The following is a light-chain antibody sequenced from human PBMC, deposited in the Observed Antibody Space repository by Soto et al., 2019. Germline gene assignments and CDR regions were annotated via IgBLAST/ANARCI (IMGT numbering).Light chain of an antibody. V-gene: IGKV3-11*01. CDR1: QSVSGY. CDR3: QQYSSLWT. Sequence: EIVLTQSPATLSLSPGETATLSCRASQSVSGYIGWYQQKPGQAPRLLIYADSNRATGIPARFSGSGSGTDFTLTISSLEPEDFSVYYCQQYSSLWTFGQGTKVDIK. J-gene: IGKJ1*01. CDR2: ADS.